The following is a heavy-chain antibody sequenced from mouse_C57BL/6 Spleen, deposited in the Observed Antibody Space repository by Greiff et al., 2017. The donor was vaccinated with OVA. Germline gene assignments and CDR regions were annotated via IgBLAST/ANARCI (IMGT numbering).Heavy chain of an antibody. CDR1: GYTFTSYW. D-gene: IGHD1-1*01. V-gene: IGHV1-72*01. CDR3: ASPLITTVVANYAMDY. Sequence: QVQLQQPGAELVKPGASVKLSCKASGYTFTSYWMHWVKQRPGRGLEWIGRIDPNSGGTKYNAKFKSKATLTVDKPSSTAYIQLSSLTSEDTAVYYCASPLITTVVANYAMDYWGQGTSVTVSS. CDR2: IDPNSGGT. J-gene: IGHJ4*01.